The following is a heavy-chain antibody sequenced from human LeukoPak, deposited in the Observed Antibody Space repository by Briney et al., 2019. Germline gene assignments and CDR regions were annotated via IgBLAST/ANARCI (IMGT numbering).Heavy chain of an antibody. CDR1: GFTFSSYA. CDR3: ARHSDYDILTGPNDY. J-gene: IGHJ4*02. D-gene: IGHD3-9*01. CDR2: ISTSSSYK. V-gene: IGHV3-21*01. Sequence: GGSLRLSCAASGFTFSSYAMHWVRQAPGKGLEWVSSISTSSSYKYYADSLKGRSTISRDNAKNSLYLQMNSLGAEDTAVYYCARHSDYDILTGPNDYWGQGTLVTVSS.